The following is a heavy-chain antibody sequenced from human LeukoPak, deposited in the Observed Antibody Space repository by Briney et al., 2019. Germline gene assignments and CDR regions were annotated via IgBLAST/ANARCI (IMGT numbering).Heavy chain of an antibody. D-gene: IGHD6-13*01. V-gene: IGHV3-23*01. CDR3: VRASSWFWQYYFDY. CDR2: ISGSGGST. Sequence: PGGSLRLSCAASGFTFSSYAMSWVRQAPGKGLEWVSAISGSGGSTYYADSVKGRFTISRDNSKNTLYLQMNSLRDEDTALYYCVRASSWFWQYYFDYWGQGTLVTVSS. CDR1: GFTFSSYA. J-gene: IGHJ4*02.